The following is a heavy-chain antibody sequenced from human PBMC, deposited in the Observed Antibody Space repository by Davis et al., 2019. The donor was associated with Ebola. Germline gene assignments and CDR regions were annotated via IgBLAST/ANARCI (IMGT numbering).Heavy chain of an antibody. Sequence: GESLKISCAASGFSFSSYSMNWVRQAPGKGLEWVSSISSSSSYIYYADSVKGRFTISRDNAKNSLYLQMNSLRAEDTAVYYCASQMIGYWGQGTLVTVSS. CDR3: ASQMIGY. CDR1: GFSFSSYS. D-gene: IGHD3-16*01. CDR2: ISSSSSYI. J-gene: IGHJ4*02. V-gene: IGHV3-21*04.